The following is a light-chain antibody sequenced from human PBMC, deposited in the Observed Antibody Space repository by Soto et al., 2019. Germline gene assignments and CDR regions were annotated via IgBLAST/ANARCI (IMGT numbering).Light chain of an antibody. Sequence: DIQMTQSPSSLSASVGDRVTITCRASQSISNSLNWYQQRSGKAPNLVIYAASSLQSGVPSRFSGSGSGTDFTLTISSLQPEDFATYYCQQSYSAPGYTFGQGTKLEIK. CDR2: AAS. J-gene: IGKJ2*01. V-gene: IGKV1-39*01. CDR3: QQSYSAPGYT. CDR1: QSISNS.